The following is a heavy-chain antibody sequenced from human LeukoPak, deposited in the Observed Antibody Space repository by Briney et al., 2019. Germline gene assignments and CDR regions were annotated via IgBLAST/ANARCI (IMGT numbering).Heavy chain of an antibody. CDR3: TTDFTMVRGRMGY. J-gene: IGHJ4*02. Sequence: KPGGSLRLSCAASGFPFSKAWKSWVPQAPGKGLEWVGRIKSKSDGGTTEYAAPVKGRFTISRDDSKNTLYLQMNSLKPEDTAVYSSTTDFTMVRGRMGYWGQGTLVTVSS. CDR2: IKSKSDGGTT. D-gene: IGHD3-10*01. V-gene: IGHV3-15*01. CDR1: GFPFSKAW.